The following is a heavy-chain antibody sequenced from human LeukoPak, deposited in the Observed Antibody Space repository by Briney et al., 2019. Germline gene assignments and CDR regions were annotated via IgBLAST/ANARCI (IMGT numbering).Heavy chain of an antibody. CDR3: ARGGDFWGPGY. Sequence: SETLSLTCAVSNVSNSGYYWTWIRQPPGKGLEWIGEINHSGSTNYNPSLKSRVTISVDTSKNQFSLKLSSVTAADTAVYYCARGGDFWGPGYWGQGTLVTVSS. J-gene: IGHJ4*02. D-gene: IGHD3-3*01. V-gene: IGHV4-34*01. CDR2: INHSGST. CDR1: NVSNSGYY.